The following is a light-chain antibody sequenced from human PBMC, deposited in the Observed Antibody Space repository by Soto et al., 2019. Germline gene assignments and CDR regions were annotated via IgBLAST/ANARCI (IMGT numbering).Light chain of an antibody. Sequence: EIVLTQSPGTLSLSPGERATLSWRASQSVSSSYLAWYQQKPGQAPRLLIYGASSRATGIPDRFSGSGSGTDFTLTISRLEPEDFAVYYCQQYGSSLPGIPFAQGTRLE. J-gene: IGKJ5*01. CDR3: QQYGSSLPGIP. CDR2: GAS. V-gene: IGKV3-20*01. CDR1: QSVSSSY.